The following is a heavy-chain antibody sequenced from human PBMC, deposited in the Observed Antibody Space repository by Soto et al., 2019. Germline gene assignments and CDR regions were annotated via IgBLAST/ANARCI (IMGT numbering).Heavy chain of an antibody. CDR1: GGSISSSNC. CDR3: ARDRATAMVTVCSYGMDV. D-gene: IGHD5-18*01. Sequence: QVQLQESGPGRVKPSGTLSLTCAVSGGSISSSNCWSRVRQPPGKGLEGIGEIYHSGSTNYNPSLKSRVTISVDKSKNQFSLKLSSVTAADTAVYYCARDRATAMVTVCSYGMDVWGQGTTVTVSS. J-gene: IGHJ6*02. V-gene: IGHV4-4*02. CDR2: IYHSGST.